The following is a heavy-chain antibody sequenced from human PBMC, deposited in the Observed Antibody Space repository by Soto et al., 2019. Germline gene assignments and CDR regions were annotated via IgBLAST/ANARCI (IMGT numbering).Heavy chain of an antibody. D-gene: IGHD1-7*01. CDR2: IYPGDSDT. Sequence: GESLNISCTGSGYSFTSYWSGWVRQMPGKGLEWMGIIYPGDSDTRYSPSFQGQVTISADKSISTAYLQWSSLKASDTAMYYCARQHNWNYEDNWFDPWGQGTLVTVS. V-gene: IGHV5-51*01. CDR1: GYSFTSYW. J-gene: IGHJ5*02. CDR3: ARQHNWNYEDNWFDP.